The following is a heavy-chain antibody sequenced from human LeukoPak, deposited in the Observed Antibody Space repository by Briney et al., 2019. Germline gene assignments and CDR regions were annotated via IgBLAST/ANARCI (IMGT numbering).Heavy chain of an antibody. CDR1: GDSVSSNSAA. J-gene: IGHJ6*02. V-gene: IGHV6-1*01. CDR3: AREAWSRGNSYYGIDV. CDR2: TYYRSKWYN. D-gene: IGHD2-8*02. Sequence: SQTLSLTCAISGDSVSSNSAAWHWIRQSPSRGLEWLGRTYYRSKWYNDYAVSVKSRITINPDTSKNQFSLQLNSVTPEDTAVYYCAREAWSRGNSYYGIDVWGQGTTVTVSS.